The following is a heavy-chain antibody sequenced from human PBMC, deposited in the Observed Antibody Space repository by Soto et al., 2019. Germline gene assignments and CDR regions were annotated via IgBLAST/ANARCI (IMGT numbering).Heavy chain of an antibody. Sequence: QVQLVQSGAEVKKPGSSVKVSCKASGGTFNNYAISWVRQAPGQGLGWMAGIIPIFGMPNYAQKIQGRLTITADKSTSTAYMELVSLTSEDTAVYYCARAADGYNYNWFDPWGQGTLVTVSS. CDR1: GGTFNNYA. D-gene: IGHD5-12*01. CDR3: ARAADGYNYNWFDP. J-gene: IGHJ5*02. V-gene: IGHV1-69*17. CDR2: IIPIFGMP.